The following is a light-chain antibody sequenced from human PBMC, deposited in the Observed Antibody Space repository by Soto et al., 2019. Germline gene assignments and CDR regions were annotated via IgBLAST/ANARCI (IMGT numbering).Light chain of an antibody. CDR3: ATWESSLRIAV. V-gene: IGLV1-51*02. CDR1: TSNIGYNF. CDR2: END. Sequence: QSVLTQPPSVSAAPGQRVTISCSGSTSNIGYNFVSWYQQFPGAAPKLLIFENDKRVSGTPDRFSGSKSGTSGTLAITGLQTGDEADYYCATWESSLRIAVIGGGTKVTV. J-gene: IGLJ2*01.